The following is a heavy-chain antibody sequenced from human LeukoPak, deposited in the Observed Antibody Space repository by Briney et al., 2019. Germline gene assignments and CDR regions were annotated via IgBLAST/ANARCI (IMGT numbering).Heavy chain of an antibody. V-gene: IGHV4-31*03. CDR2: IYYSGST. J-gene: IGHJ3*02. CDR3: ARDRDDSSVDAFDI. Sequence: PSETLSLTCTVSGGSISSGGYYWSWIRQHPGKGLEWIGYIYYSGSTYYNPSLKSRVTISVDTSKNQLSLKLSSVTAADTAVYYCARDRDDSSVDAFDIWGQGTMVTVSS. CDR1: GGSISSGGYY. D-gene: IGHD3-22*01.